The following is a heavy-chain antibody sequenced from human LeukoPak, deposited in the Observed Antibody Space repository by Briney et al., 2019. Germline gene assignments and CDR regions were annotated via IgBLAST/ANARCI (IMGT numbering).Heavy chain of an antibody. J-gene: IGHJ4*02. CDR1: GGSISSYY. V-gene: IGHV4-59*01. CDR3: ARVTYDSSGFLFDS. Sequence: KPSETLSLTCTVSGGSISSYYWSWIRQPPGKGLEWIGYFYYSGSTNYIPSLKSRVTISVDTSKNQFSLRLSSVTAADTAVYYCARVTYDSSGFLFDSWGQGALVTVSS. CDR2: FYYSGST. D-gene: IGHD3-22*01.